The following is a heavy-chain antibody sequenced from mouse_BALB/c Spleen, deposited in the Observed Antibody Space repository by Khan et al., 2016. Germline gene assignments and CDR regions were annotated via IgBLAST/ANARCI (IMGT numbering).Heavy chain of an antibody. Sequence: EVKLLESGGGLVQPGGSLKLSCAASGFDFRRYWMSWVRQAPGKGLEWIGEINPDSRTINYSPSLKDKFTISRDNAKSTLYLQMSKVNSEDTALSYCARAGYYGYLAGWGQGTLVSVSA. CDR3: ARAGYYGYLAG. CDR1: GFDFRRYW. CDR2: INPDSRTI. D-gene: IGHD1-1*01. J-gene: IGHJ3*01. V-gene: IGHV4-1*02.